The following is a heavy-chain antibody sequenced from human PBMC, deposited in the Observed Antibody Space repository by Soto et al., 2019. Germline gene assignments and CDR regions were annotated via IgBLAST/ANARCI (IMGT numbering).Heavy chain of an antibody. CDR2: IYYSGRT. V-gene: IGHV4-39*01. J-gene: IGHJ4*02. D-gene: IGHD3-10*02. Sequence: SETLSLTCAVSGGSISSNTHYWAWIRQPPGKGLEWIGTIYYSGRTYYIPSLKSRVTISVDTSKNQFSLKLSSVTAADTAVYYCARRLFGELSSAGAFDYWGQGTLVTVSS. CDR1: GGSISSNTHY. CDR3: ARRLFGELSSAGAFDY.